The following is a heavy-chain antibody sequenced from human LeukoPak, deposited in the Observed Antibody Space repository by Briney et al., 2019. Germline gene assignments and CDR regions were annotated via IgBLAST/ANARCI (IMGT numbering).Heavy chain of an antibody. Sequence: PGGSLRLSCAASGFTFSSYWMSWVRQAPGKGLEWVANIKQDGSEKYYVDSVKGRFTISRDNSKNTLYLQMNSLRAEDTAVYYCAKVLSGPFDYWGQGTLVTVSS. CDR3: AKVLSGPFDY. J-gene: IGHJ4*02. V-gene: IGHV3-7*03. D-gene: IGHD7-27*01. CDR2: IKQDGSEK. CDR1: GFTFSSYW.